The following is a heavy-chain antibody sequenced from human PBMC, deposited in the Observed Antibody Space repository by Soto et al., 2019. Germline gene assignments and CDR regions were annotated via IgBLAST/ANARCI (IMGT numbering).Heavy chain of an antibody. V-gene: IGHV4-61*01. CDR2: IYYSGST. J-gene: IGHJ4*02. D-gene: IGHD6-13*01. CDR3: ARDGQQLDY. Sequence: SETLSLTCTVSGGSVSSESHYWSWIRQPPGKGLEWIGYIYYSGSTNYNPSLKSRVTISVDTSKNQFSLKLSSVTAADTAVYYCARDGQQLDYWGQGTLVTVSS. CDR1: GGSVSSESHY.